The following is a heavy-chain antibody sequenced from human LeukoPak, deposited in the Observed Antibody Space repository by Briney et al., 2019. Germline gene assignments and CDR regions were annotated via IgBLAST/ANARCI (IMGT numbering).Heavy chain of an antibody. CDR1: GFTFSSYA. CDR3: SRGRNLVATSGYFDY. J-gene: IGHJ4*02. Sequence: GRSLRLSCAASGFTFSSYAMHWVRQAPGKGLEWVATISYDGTNEYYADSVKGRFPISRDNSKNTLYLQMNSLRPEDTAVYYCSRGRNLVATSGYFDYWGQGTLVTVSS. D-gene: IGHD5-12*01. CDR2: ISYDGTNE. V-gene: IGHV3-30*04.